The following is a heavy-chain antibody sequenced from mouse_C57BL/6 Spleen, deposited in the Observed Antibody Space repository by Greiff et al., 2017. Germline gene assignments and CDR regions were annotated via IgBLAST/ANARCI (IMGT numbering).Heavy chain of an antibody. V-gene: IGHV1-26*01. J-gene: IGHJ4*01. CDR2: INPNNGGT. Sequence: EVKLQQSGPELVKPGASVKISCKASGYTFTDYYMNWVKQSHGKSLEWIGDINPNNGGTSYNQKFKGKATLTVDKSSSTAYMELRSLTSEDAAVYYCARIQGTTVVAPGAMDYWGQGTSVTVSS. CDR1: GYTFTDYY. D-gene: IGHD1-1*01. CDR3: ARIQGTTVVAPGAMDY.